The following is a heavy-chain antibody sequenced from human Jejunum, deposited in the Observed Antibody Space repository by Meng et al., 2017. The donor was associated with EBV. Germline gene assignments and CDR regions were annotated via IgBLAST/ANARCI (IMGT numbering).Heavy chain of an antibody. Sequence: QVPLVQSGAEVKKPGASVKVSCKASGYTFTNYAFHWLRQGPGQGFEWMGWVSAYNGNTEYPQKFQGRVAMTTDTSTTTVYMELRSLRPDDTATYCCVRTSVYSSGFSDFWGQGTLVTVSS. J-gene: IGHJ4*02. V-gene: IGHV1-18*01. CDR1: GYTFTNYA. D-gene: IGHD6-19*01. CDR3: VRTSVYSSGFSDF. CDR2: VSAYNGNT.